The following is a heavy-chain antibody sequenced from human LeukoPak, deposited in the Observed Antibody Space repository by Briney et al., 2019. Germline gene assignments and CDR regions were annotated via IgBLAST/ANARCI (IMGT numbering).Heavy chain of an antibody. CDR3: ASAPPGYCSGGSCYPFDY. V-gene: IGHV3-66*02. J-gene: IGHJ4*02. CDR1: GFTVSSTY. D-gene: IGHD2-15*01. Sequence: PGGSLRLSCTASGFTVSSTYMTSVRHPPRKWLEWVSLIYSGGTTYHADSVKGRFTISRDNSKNTLYLQMNSLRVEDTAVYYCASAPPGYCSGGSCYPFDYWGQGTLVTVSS. CDR2: IYSGGTT.